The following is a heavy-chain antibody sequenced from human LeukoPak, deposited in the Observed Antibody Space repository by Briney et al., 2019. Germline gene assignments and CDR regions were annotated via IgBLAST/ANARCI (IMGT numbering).Heavy chain of an antibody. V-gene: IGHV1-2*02. D-gene: IGHD5-24*01. J-gene: IGHJ4*02. Sequence: ASVKVSCKASGYTFTGYYMHWVRQAPGQGLEWMGWINSNSGGTKYAQKLQDRVTMTRDTSISTAYMELSMLTSDDTAVYYCARKGDDGYNFGYWGQGTLVTVSS. CDR1: GYTFTGYY. CDR3: ARKGDDGYNFGY. CDR2: INSNSGGT.